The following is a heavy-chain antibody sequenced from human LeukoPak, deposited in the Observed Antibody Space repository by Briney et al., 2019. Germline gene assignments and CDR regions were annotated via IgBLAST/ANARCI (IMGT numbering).Heavy chain of an antibody. J-gene: IGHJ4*02. V-gene: IGHV1-2*02. Sequence: GASVKVSCKAPGYTFTGYYMHWVRPAPGQGLEWMGWINPNSGGTNYAQKFQGRVTMTRDTSISTAYMELSRLRSDDTAVYYCARGPYYGSGRRGYYFDYWGQGTLVTVSS. CDR1: GYTFTGYY. CDR2: INPNSGGT. D-gene: IGHD3-10*01. CDR3: ARGPYYGSGRRGYYFDY.